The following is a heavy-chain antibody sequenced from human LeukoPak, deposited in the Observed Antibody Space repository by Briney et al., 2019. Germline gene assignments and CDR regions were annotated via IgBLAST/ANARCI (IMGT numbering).Heavy chain of an antibody. Sequence: PGGSLRLSCAASGFTFDDYAMPWVRQAPGKGLEWVSGISWNSGSIGYADSVKGRFTISRDNAKNSLYLQMNSLRAEDTALYYCAKVIAAALPCFDYWGQGTLVTVSS. D-gene: IGHD6-13*01. J-gene: IGHJ4*02. V-gene: IGHV3-9*01. CDR1: GFTFDDYA. CDR2: ISWNSGSI. CDR3: AKVIAAALPCFDY.